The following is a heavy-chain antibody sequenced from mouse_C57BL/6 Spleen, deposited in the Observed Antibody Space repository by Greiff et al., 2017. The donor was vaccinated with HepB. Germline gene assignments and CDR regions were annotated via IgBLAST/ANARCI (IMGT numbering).Heavy chain of an antibody. V-gene: IGHV6-3*01. CDR2: IRLKSDNYAT. D-gene: IGHD1-1*01. CDR3: TDYYGSCFDV. J-gene: IGHJ1*03. CDR1: GFTFSNYW. Sequence: EVQLQESGGGLVQPGGSMKLSCVASGFTFSNYWMNWVRQSPEKGLEWVAQIRLKSDNYATHYAESVKGRFTISRDDSKSSVYLQMNNLRAEDTGIYYCTDYYGSCFDVWGTGTTVTVSS.